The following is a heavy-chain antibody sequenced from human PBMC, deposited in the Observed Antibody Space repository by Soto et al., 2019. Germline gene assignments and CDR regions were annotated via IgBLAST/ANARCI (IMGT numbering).Heavy chain of an antibody. CDR1: GYTFTCYD. D-gene: IGHD6-19*01. V-gene: IGHV1-8*01. J-gene: IGHJ4*02. CDR2: MNPNSGNT. Sequence: ASVKVSCKASGYTFTCYDINWVRQATGQGLEWMGWMNPNSGNTGYAQKFQGRVTMTRNTSITTAYMELSSLRSGDTAVYYCARERSSGWYVDYWGQGTRVTVSS. CDR3: ARERSSGWYVDY.